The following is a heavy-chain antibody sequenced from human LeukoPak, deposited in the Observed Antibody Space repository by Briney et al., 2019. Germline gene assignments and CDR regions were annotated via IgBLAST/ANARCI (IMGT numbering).Heavy chain of an antibody. CDR2: IFHAGSI. Sequence: SETLSLTCTVSGYSISSGCYWGWVRQPPGKGLEWIGSIFHAGSIYYNLSLKSRVTLSVDTSKNQFSLKLSSVTAADTAVYYCASAYCGGDCTPYWYFDLWGRGTLVTVSS. V-gene: IGHV4-38-2*02. CDR3: ASAYCGGDCTPYWYFDL. CDR1: GYSISSGCY. D-gene: IGHD2-21*02. J-gene: IGHJ2*01.